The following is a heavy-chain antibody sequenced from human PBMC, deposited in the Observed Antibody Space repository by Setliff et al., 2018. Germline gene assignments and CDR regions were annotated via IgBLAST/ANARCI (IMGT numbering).Heavy chain of an antibody. J-gene: IGHJ6*03. D-gene: IGHD1-26*01. V-gene: IGHV4-34*01. CDR1: GGSFSGYY. Sequence: SETLSLTCAVYGGSFSGYYWSWIRQPPGKGLEWIGEINHSGSTNYNPSLKSRVTISVDTSKNQFSLKLSSVTAADTAVYYCARGPPRYRKTYYYYYYMDVWGKGTTVTSP. CDR2: INHSGST. CDR3: ARGPPRYRKTYYYYYYMDV.